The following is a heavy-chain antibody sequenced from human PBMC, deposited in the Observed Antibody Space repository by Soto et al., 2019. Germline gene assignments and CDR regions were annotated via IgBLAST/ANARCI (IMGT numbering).Heavy chain of an antibody. CDR3: ARRDVLRYFDP. D-gene: IGHD3-9*01. V-gene: IGHV4-59*12. CDR1: GGSISSYF. Sequence: SETLSLTCTVSGGSISSYFWSWIRQPPGRGLEWIGHIHYSGSTNYNPSLKSRVTISVDTSKNQFSLKLSSVTAADTAVYYCARRDVLRYFDPWGQGTLVTVSS. CDR2: IHYSGST. J-gene: IGHJ5*02.